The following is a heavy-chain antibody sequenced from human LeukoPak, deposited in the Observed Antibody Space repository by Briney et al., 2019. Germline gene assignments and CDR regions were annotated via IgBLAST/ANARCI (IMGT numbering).Heavy chain of an antibody. D-gene: IGHD3-3*01. CDR2: IKQDGSHK. CDR3: ASLSVTRLADAFEI. J-gene: IGHJ3*02. Sequence: PGGSLRLSCAASGFTFSSYWMSWVRQAPGKGLEWVSNIKQDGSHKYYADSVKCRFTISRDNAKNSLYLQMNSLSAEDTAGYCCASLSVTRLADAFEIWGQGTMVTVSS. CDR1: GFTFSSYW. V-gene: IGHV3-7*03.